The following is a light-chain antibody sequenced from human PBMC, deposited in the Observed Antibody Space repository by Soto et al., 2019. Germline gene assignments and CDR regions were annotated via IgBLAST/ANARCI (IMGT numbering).Light chain of an antibody. V-gene: IGKV3-15*01. CDR1: QSVGSN. J-gene: IGKJ4*01. CDR2: GAS. Sequence: EIVMTQSPATLSVSPGKRVTLSCRASQSVGSNLAWYQQKPGQAPRLLIYGASTRATGIPARFSGSGSGTEFTLTISSLQSEDFALYYCQQYNKWPPLTFGGGTKVEIK. CDR3: QQYNKWPPLT.